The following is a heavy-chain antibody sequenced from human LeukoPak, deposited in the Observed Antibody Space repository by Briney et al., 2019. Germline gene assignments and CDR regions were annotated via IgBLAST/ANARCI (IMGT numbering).Heavy chain of an antibody. V-gene: IGHV3-9*01. J-gene: IGHJ1*01. D-gene: IGHD3-9*01. Sequence: PGGSLRLSCAASGFIFDDYGMHWVRQAPGKGLEWVSGISWNGGSIDYADSVKGRFTISRDNSKNTLYLQMNSLRADDTAVFYCAKGNWFFQHWGQGTLVTVSS. CDR1: GFIFDDYG. CDR3: AKGNWFFQH. CDR2: ISWNGGSI.